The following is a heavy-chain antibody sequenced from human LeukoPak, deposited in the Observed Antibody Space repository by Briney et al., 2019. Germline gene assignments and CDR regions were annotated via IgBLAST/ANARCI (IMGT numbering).Heavy chain of an antibody. Sequence: GGSLRLSCAASGFTFSSYSMNWVRQAPGKGLEWVSSISSSSSYIYYADSVKGRFTISRDNAKNSLCLQMNSLRAEDTAVYYCARGVLKSKSGSYYEWFDPWGQGTLVTVSS. CDR3: ARGVLKSKSGSYYEWFDP. CDR1: GFTFSSYS. J-gene: IGHJ5*02. CDR2: ISSSSSYI. D-gene: IGHD1-26*01. V-gene: IGHV3-21*01.